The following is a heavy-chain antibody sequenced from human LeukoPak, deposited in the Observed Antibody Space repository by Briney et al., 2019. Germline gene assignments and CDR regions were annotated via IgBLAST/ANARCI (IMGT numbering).Heavy chain of an antibody. D-gene: IGHD6-6*01. V-gene: IGHV4-34*01. CDR2: INHSGST. Sequence: SETLSLTCAVYGGPFSGYYWSWIRQPPGKGLEWIGEINHSGSTNYNPSLKSRVTISVDTSKNQFSLKLSSVTAADTAVYYCASQYSSSSYGMDVWGQGTTVTVSS. CDR3: ASQYSSSSYGMDV. J-gene: IGHJ6*02. CDR1: GGPFSGYY.